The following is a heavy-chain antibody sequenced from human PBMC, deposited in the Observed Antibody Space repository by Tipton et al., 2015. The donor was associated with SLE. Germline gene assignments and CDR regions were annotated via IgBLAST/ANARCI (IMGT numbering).Heavy chain of an antibody. Sequence: TLSLTCTVSGVSISSASYYWNWIRQPAGKGLEWIGRAYTTGSPYYNPSLQSRVTLSVDMSKNQLSLQLSSVTSADTAVYYCARYFYDSSGVCLFDLWGQGTLVTVSS. CDR2: AYTTGSP. J-gene: IGHJ4*02. CDR1: GVSISSASYY. V-gene: IGHV4-61*02. CDR3: ARYFYDSSGVCLFDL. D-gene: IGHD3-22*01.